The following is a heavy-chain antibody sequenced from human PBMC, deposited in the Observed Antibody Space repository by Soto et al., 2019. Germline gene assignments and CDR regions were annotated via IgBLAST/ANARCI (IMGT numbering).Heavy chain of an antibody. CDR3: ARDRGSSGWSDAFDI. CDR1: RFTFSSYS. V-gene: IGHV3-30-3*01. CDR2: ISYDGSNK. D-gene: IGHD6-19*01. J-gene: IGHJ3*02. Sequence: GGSLRLSCAASRFTFSSYSMHWLRQAPGKGLEWVAIISYDGSNKYYTDSVKGRFTVSRDNSKNTLHLQMNSLRPEDTAVYCCARDRGSSGWSDAFDIWGQGTMVTVSS.